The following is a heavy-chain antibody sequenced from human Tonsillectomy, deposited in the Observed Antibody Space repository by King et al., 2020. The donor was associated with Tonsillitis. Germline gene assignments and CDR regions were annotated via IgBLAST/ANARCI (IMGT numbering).Heavy chain of an antibody. V-gene: IGHV3-23*04. J-gene: IGHJ4*02. Sequence: VQLVESGGGLVQPGGSLRLSCAASGFTFSSYAMSWVRQAPGKGLEWVSLISGSGGNTYYADSGKGRFTISRDNSKNTLYLQMNSLRAEETAIYYCAKNTRYGAVGSIDYWGQGTLVTVSS. CDR2: ISGSGGNT. D-gene: IGHD1-26*01. CDR3: AKNTRYGAVGSIDY. CDR1: GFTFSSYA.